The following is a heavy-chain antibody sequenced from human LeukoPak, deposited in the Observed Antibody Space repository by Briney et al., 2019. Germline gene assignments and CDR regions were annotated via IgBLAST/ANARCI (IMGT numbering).Heavy chain of an antibody. D-gene: IGHD3-9*01. V-gene: IGHV1-2*02. CDR1: GYTFTGYY. J-gene: IGHJ6*02. Sequence: GASVKVSCKASGYTFTGYYMHWVRQAPGQGLEWMGWINPNSGGTNYAQKFQGRVTMTRDTSISTAYMELSRLRSDDTAVYYCARGAYDILTGYPSDGMDVWGQGTTVTVSS. CDR2: INPNSGGT. CDR3: ARGAYDILTGYPSDGMDV.